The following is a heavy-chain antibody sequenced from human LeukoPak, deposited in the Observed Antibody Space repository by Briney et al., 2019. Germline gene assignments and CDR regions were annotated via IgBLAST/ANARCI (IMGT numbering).Heavy chain of an antibody. CDR2: IYYSGST. CDR3: AREVQSWYGSGSYWLQIDY. CDR1: GGSISSGGYY. V-gene: IGHV4-31*03. D-gene: IGHD3-10*01. Sequence: KPSETLSLTCTVSGGSISSGGYYWSWIRQHPGKGLEWIGYIYYSGSTYYNPSLKSRVTISVDTSKNQFSLKLSSVTAADTAVYYCAREVQSWYGSGSYWLQIDYWGQGTLVTVSS. J-gene: IGHJ4*02.